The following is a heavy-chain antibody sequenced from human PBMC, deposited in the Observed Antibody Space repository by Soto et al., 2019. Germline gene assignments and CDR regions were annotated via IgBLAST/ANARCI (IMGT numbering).Heavy chain of an antibody. V-gene: IGHV1-69*01. CDR1: GGTFSSYA. CDR2: IIPIFGTA. J-gene: IGHJ6*02. CDR3: AGGENGSGSYVYYYYGMDV. Sequence: QVQLVQSGAEVKKPGSSVKVSCKASGGTFSSYAISWVRQAPGQGLEWMGGIIPIFGTANYAQKFQGRVTITADESTSTAYMGLSSLRSEDTAVYYCAGGENGSGSYVYYYYGMDVWGQGTTVTVSS. D-gene: IGHD3-10*01.